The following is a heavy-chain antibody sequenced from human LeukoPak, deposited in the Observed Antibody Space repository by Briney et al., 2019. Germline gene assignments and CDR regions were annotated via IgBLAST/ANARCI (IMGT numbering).Heavy chain of an antibody. V-gene: IGHV3-30*18. CDR2: ISYDGSNK. D-gene: IGHD2-2*01. CDR3: AKDLYKARVVVPAGMDV. Sequence: PGRSLRLSCAASGFTFSSYGMHWVRQAPGKGLEWVAVISYDGSNKYYADSVKGRFTISRDNSENTLYLQMNSLRAEDTAVYYCAKDLYKARVVVPAGMDVWGQGTTVTVSS. J-gene: IGHJ6*02. CDR1: GFTFSSYG.